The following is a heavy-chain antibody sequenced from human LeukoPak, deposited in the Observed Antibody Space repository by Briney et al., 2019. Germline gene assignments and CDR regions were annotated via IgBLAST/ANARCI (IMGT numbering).Heavy chain of an antibody. CDR1: GGSISSGGYY. Sequence: SETLSLTCTVSGGSISSGGYYWSWIRQHPGKGLEWTGYIYYSGSTYYNPSLKSRVTISVDTSKNQFSLKLSSVTAADTAVYYCARAREFGGIDYWGQGTLVTVSS. CDR2: IYYSGST. D-gene: IGHD3-10*01. J-gene: IGHJ4*02. V-gene: IGHV4-31*03. CDR3: ARAREFGGIDY.